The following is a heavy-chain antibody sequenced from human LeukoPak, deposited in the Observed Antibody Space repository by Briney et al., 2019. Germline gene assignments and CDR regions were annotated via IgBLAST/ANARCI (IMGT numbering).Heavy chain of an antibody. J-gene: IGHJ4*02. CDR2: IYYSGST. CDR3: ARGGNGGFFDY. Sequence: TLSLTCTVSGGSISSGGYYWSWIRQHPGKGLEWIGYIYYSGSTYYNPSLKSRVTISVDTSKNQFSLKLSSVTAADTAVYYCARGGNGGFFDYWGQGTLVTVSS. CDR1: GGSISSGGYY. V-gene: IGHV4-31*03. D-gene: IGHD2-15*01.